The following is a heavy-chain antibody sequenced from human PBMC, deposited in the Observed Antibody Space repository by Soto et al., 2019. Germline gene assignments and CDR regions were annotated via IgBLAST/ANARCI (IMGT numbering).Heavy chain of an antibody. Sequence: ETLSLTYTVSGGSISSSNYYWGWIRQPPGKGLEWIGSIYYSGSTYYNPSLKSRVTISVDTSKNQFSLKLSSVTAADTAVYYCARQAAGSIYYYYYYGMDVWGQGTTVT. CDR3: ARQAAGSIYYYYYYGMDV. J-gene: IGHJ6*02. CDR2: IYYSGST. D-gene: IGHD6-13*01. V-gene: IGHV4-39*01. CDR1: GGSISSSNYY.